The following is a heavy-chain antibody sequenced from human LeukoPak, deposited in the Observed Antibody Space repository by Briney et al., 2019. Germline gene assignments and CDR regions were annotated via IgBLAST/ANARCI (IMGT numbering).Heavy chain of an antibody. Sequence: GGSLRLSCAASGFSFSSYSMSWVRQAPGKGLEWVSVIYSGGSTYYADSVKGRFTISRDNSKNTLYLQMNSLRAEDTAVYYCAREYRGEYYFAYWGQGTLVTVSS. CDR2: IYSGGST. CDR1: GFSFSSYS. D-gene: IGHD3-10*01. V-gene: IGHV3-66*01. CDR3: AREYRGEYYFAY. J-gene: IGHJ4*02.